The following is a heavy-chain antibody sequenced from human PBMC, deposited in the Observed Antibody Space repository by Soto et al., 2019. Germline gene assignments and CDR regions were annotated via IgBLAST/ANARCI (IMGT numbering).Heavy chain of an antibody. D-gene: IGHD3-10*01. CDR3: ARDSMVTGGFDY. V-gene: IGHV3-30-3*01. CDR1: GFTFSSYA. CDR2: ISYDGSNK. J-gene: IGHJ4*02. Sequence: QVQLVESGGGVVQPGRSLRLSCAASGFTFSSYAMHWVRQAPGKGLEWVAVISYDGSNKYYADSVKGRFTISRDNSKNTLDLQMNSLRAEDTAVYYCARDSMVTGGFDYWGQGTLVTVSS.